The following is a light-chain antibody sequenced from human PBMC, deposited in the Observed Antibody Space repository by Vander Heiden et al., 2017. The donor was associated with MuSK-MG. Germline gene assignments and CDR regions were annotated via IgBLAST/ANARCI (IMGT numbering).Light chain of an antibody. CDR2: WAS. CDR1: QSVLYSSNNKNY. Sequence: DIVMTQSPDSLAVSLGERATINCKSSQSVLYSSNNKNYLAWYQQKPVQPPKLLIYWASTRVSGVPDPSRASRSGTDFTLTMSILQAEDMAVYYCHQEDTTGQTFAGQGKVEIK. J-gene: IGKJ4*01. V-gene: IGKV4-1*01. CDR3: HQEDTTGQT.